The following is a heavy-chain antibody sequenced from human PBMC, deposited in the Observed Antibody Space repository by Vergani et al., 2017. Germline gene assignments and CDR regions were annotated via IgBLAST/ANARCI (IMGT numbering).Heavy chain of an antibody. CDR3: ARMGGYDEGDAFRIGYFDS. Sequence: QVQLQESGPGLVKSSETLSLTCSVSGDSISSGVYYWNWIRQHPGKGLEWIGYIYSTGSTYHNPSLRRRINMSVDTSKNQFSLKLNSVTAADTAMYYCARMGGYDEGDAFRIGYFDSWGPGILVTVSS. CDR1: GDSISSGVYY. D-gene: IGHD3-22*01. J-gene: IGHJ4*02. V-gene: IGHV4-31*03. CDR2: IYSTGST.